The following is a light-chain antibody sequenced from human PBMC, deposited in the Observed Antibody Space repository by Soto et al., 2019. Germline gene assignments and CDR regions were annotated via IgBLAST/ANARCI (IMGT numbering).Light chain of an antibody. V-gene: IGKV3-20*01. Sequence: EIVLTQSPATLSLSPGEIATLSCRASQSVNSNLAWYQQKLGQAPRVLIYGASTRATGIPDRFSGSGSGTEFTLTISRLEPEDFAVYYCQQYGSSSWTFGQGTKVDIK. J-gene: IGKJ1*01. CDR1: QSVNSN. CDR3: QQYGSSSWT. CDR2: GAS.